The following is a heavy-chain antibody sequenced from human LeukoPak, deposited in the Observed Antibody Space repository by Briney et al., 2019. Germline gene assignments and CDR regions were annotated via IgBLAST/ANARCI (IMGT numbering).Heavy chain of an antibody. J-gene: IGHJ4*02. Sequence: SETLSLTCAVYGGSFSGYYWSWTRQPPGKGLEWIGEINHSGSTNYNPSLKSRVTISVDTSKNQFSLKLSSVTAADTAVYYYARGRYSSSWTPHYWGQGTLVTVSS. CDR2: INHSGST. V-gene: IGHV4-34*01. CDR3: ARGRYSSSWTPHY. D-gene: IGHD6-13*01. CDR1: GGSFSGYY.